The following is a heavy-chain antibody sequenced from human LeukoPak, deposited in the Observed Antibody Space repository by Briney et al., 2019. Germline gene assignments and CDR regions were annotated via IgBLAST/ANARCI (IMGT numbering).Heavy chain of an antibody. V-gene: IGHV3-30-3*01. CDR1: GFTFSSYA. CDR3: ARDIQVTTYYDSSDYYGMDV. D-gene: IGHD3-22*01. J-gene: IGHJ6*02. CDR2: ISYDGSNK. Sequence: GGSLRLSCAASGFTFSSYAMHWVRQAPGKGLEWVAVISYDGSNKYYADSVKGRFTISRDNSKNTLYLQMNSLRAEDTAVYYCARDIQVTTYYDSSDYYGMDVWGQGTMVTVSS.